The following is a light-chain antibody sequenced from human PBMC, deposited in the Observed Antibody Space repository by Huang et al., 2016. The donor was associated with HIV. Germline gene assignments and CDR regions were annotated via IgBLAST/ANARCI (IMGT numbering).Light chain of an antibody. Sequence: DIIMTQSPDSLAVSLGERATLNCRSSQSVYSSSTSKDYMAWFQQKPGHPPRLLLFWASTREAGAPDRFSGSGSGTHFTLTIANLEAEDAAIYYCQQYYSSPQTFGQGTRVEVK. V-gene: IGKV4-1*01. CDR2: WAS. CDR3: QQYYSSPQT. J-gene: IGKJ1*01. CDR1: QSVYSSSTSKDY.